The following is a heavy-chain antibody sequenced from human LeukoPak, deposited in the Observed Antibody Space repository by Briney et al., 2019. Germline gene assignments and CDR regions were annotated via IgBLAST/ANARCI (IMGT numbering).Heavy chain of an antibody. J-gene: IGHJ4*02. CDR1: GGSISSTTHY. D-gene: IGHD6-6*01. CDR2: IYHSGST. Sequence: SETLSLTCTVSGGSISSTTHYWSWIRQPPGKGLEWIGYIYHSGSTYYNPSLKSRVTISVDRSKNQFSLKLSSVTAADTAVYYCARAPIEYSSSSGGYYFDYWGQGTLVTVSS. CDR3: ARAPIEYSSSSGGYYFDY. V-gene: IGHV4-39*07.